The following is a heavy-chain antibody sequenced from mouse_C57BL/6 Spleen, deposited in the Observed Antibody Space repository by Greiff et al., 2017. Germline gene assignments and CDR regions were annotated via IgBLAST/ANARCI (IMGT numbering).Heavy chain of an antibody. Sequence: VQLQQSGPELVKPGASVKISCKASGYTFTDYYMNWVKQSHGKSLEWIGDINPNNGGTSYNQKFKGKATLTVDKSSSTAYMELRSLTSEDSAVYYCARSARGYGSSYYWGQGTTLTVSS. D-gene: IGHD1-1*01. CDR3: ARSARGYGSSYY. V-gene: IGHV1-26*01. J-gene: IGHJ2*01. CDR1: GYTFTDYY. CDR2: INPNNGGT.